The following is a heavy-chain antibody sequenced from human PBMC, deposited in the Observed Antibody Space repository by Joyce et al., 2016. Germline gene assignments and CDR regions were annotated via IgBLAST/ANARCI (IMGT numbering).Heavy chain of an antibody. J-gene: IGHJ6*02. V-gene: IGHV1-18*01. Sequence: QVQLVQSGSEVKEPGASVRVSCKASGYTFTSSGIIWVRQAPGQGLEWMGWISAYNGKTSNALNLQDRLTMTTDTSTSTVYMELRSLTSDDTAVYYCARDLLSWGGSGYSNGVDVWGQGTTVTVSS. CDR2: ISAYNGKT. D-gene: IGHD3-16*02. CDR3: ARDLLSWGGSGYSNGVDV. CDR1: GYTFTSSG.